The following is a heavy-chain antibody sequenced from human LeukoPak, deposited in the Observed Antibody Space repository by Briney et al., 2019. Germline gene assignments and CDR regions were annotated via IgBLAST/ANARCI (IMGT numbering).Heavy chain of an antibody. CDR3: ARDQGYSSSWYDASFDY. Sequence: SVKVSCKASGGTFSSYAISWVRQAPGQGLEWMGGIIPIFGAANYAQKFQGRVTITTDESTSTAYMELSSLRSEDTAVYYCARDQGYSSSWYDASFDYWGQGTLVTVSS. J-gene: IGHJ4*02. CDR1: GGTFSSYA. D-gene: IGHD6-13*01. V-gene: IGHV1-69*05. CDR2: IIPIFGAA.